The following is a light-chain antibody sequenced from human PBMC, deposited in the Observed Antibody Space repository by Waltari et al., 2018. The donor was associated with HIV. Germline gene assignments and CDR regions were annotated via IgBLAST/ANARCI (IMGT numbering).Light chain of an antibody. V-gene: IGLV2-23*01. CDR3: SSYTSFSTVL. CDR2: EGN. Sequence: QSALTQPASVSGSPGQSITISCTGTSSDVGTSSIVSWYPHHPGKAPKLMIYEGNKRPSGVSNRFSGSKSGNTASLTISGLQAEDEADYYCSSYTSFSTVLFGGGTKLTVL. CDR1: SSDVGTSSI. J-gene: IGLJ2*01.